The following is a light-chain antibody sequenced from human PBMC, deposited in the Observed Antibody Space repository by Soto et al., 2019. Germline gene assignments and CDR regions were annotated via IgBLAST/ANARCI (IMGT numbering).Light chain of an antibody. V-gene: IGLV2-14*01. CDR1: SSDVGGYNY. J-gene: IGLJ3*02. CDR2: EVS. CDR3: SSSTSSSNWV. Sequence: QSALTQPASVSGSPGQSITISCTGTSSDVGGYNYVSWYQQHPGKAPKLMIYEVSNRPSGVSNRVSGSKSGNTASLTISGLQAEDEADYYCSSSTSSSNWVFGGGTKLTVL.